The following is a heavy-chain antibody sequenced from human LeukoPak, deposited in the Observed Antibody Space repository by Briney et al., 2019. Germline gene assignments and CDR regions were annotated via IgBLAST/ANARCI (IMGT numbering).Heavy chain of an antibody. CDR1: GGTFNSYA. D-gene: IGHD1-26*01. CDR2: IIPIFGTA. Sequence: GASVKVSCKGSGGTFNSYAISWVRQAPGQGVEWMGGIIPIFGTANYVQKCQGRVTITRDESRRTAYMELSSLRSEDTAVYYCARAPFSGSYYIGRLTFDYWGQGTLVTVSS. V-gene: IGHV1-69*05. CDR3: ARAPFSGSYYIGRLTFDY. J-gene: IGHJ4*02.